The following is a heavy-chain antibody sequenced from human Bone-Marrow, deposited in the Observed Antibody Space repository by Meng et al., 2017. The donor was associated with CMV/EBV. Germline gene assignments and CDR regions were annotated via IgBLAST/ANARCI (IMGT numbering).Heavy chain of an antibody. CDR2: IYHSGST. D-gene: IGHD2-2*01. Sequence: SETLSLTCTVSGYSISSGYYWGWIRQPPGKGLEWIGSIYHSGSTYYNPSLKSRVTISVDTSKNQFSLKLSSVTAADTAVYFCVRSRRWFDPWGQGTLVTVSS. J-gene: IGHJ5*02. V-gene: IGHV4-38-2*02. CDR1: GYSISSGYY. CDR3: VRSRRWFDP.